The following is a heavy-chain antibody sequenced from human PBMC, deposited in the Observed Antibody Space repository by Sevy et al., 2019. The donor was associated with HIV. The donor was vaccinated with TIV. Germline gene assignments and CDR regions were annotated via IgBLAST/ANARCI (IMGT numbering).Heavy chain of an antibody. CDR2: ISGSGGST. Sequence: GGSLRLSCAASEFIFISYAMSWVRQAPGKGLEWVSSISGSGGSTYYADSVKGRFTVSRDNSNNMLYLQMNSLRAEDTAVYYCAKEELSGFYWGQGTLVTVSS. J-gene: IGHJ4*02. V-gene: IGHV3-23*01. D-gene: IGHD6-19*01. CDR1: EFIFISYA. CDR3: AKEELSGFY.